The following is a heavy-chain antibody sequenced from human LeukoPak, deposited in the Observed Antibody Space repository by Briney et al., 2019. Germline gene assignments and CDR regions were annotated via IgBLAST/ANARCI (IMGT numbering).Heavy chain of an antibody. J-gene: IGHJ5*02. Sequence: ASVKVSCKASGYTFTTYAIHWVRQARGQRLEWMGWINVGNANTKYSQKLQGRFTITRDTSASTAYMELSTLRSEDTAVYSCARVPYYYGNTWFDPWGQGTLVTVSS. CDR1: GYTFTTYA. D-gene: IGHD3-10*01. CDR2: INVGNANT. V-gene: IGHV1-3*01. CDR3: ARVPYYYGNTWFDP.